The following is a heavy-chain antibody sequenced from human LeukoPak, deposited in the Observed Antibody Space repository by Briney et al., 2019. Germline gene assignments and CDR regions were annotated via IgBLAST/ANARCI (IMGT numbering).Heavy chain of an antibody. CDR2: IIPIFGTA. V-gene: IGHV1-69*13. J-gene: IGHJ6*02. CDR3: ARDWHIVVVTAITSYYGMDV. CDR1: GGTFSSYG. Sequence: ASVKVSCKASGGTFSSYGISWVRQAPGQGLEWMGGIIPIFGTANYAQKFQGRVTITADESTSTAYMELSSLRSEDTAVYYCARDWHIVVVTAITSYYGMDVWGQGTTVTVSS. D-gene: IGHD2-21*02.